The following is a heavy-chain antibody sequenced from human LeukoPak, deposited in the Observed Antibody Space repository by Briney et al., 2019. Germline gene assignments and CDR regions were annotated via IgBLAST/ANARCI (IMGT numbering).Heavy chain of an antibody. CDR2: LYYSGST. CDR1: GVSINCFL. CDR3: ARRMTVSATNWFDP. V-gene: IGHV4-59*01. J-gene: IGHJ5*02. D-gene: IGHD5/OR15-5a*01. Sequence: SETLSLTCTVSGVSINCFLWMWLGPSPGQGLVWLAYLYYSGSTNLNPSLKSRLTISVDTSKNQFSLRLSSVTAADTAIYYCARRMTVSATNWFDPWGQGTLVTVSS.